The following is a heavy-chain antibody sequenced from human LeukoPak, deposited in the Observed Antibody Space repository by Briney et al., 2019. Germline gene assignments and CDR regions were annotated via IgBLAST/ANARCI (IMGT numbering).Heavy chain of an antibody. V-gene: IGHV1-69*04. CDR3: ARVKVRFLEWLYEYYFDY. D-gene: IGHD3-3*01. CDR2: IIPILGIA. J-gene: IGHJ4*02. CDR1: GGTFSSYA. Sequence: SVKVSCKASGGTFSSYAISWVRQAPGQGLEWMGRIIPILGIANYAQKFQGRVTITADKSTSTAYMELSSLRSEDTAVYYCARVKVRFLEWLYEYYFDYWGQGTLVTVSS.